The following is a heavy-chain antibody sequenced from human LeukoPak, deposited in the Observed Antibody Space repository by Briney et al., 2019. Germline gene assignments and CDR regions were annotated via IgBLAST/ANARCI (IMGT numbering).Heavy chain of an antibody. J-gene: IGHJ4*02. CDR3: AKGGTWTIYYFDY. CDR1: GYTFTSYD. Sequence: ASVKVSCKGSGYTFTSYDINWVRQAPGQGLEWMGIINPSGGTTSYAQKFQGRVTMTRDTSTTTVYMELSSLRSEDTAVYYCAKGGTWTIYYFDYWGQGTLVTVSS. CDR2: INPSGGTT. D-gene: IGHD3/OR15-3a*01. V-gene: IGHV1-46*01.